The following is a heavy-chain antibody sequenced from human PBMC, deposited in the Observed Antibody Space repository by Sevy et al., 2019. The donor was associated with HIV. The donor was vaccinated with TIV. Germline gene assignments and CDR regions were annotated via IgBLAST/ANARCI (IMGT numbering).Heavy chain of an antibody. J-gene: IGHJ4*02. CDR3: ARGGGNGWYYFDY. V-gene: IGHV1-69*13. CDR2: IIPILGTV. D-gene: IGHD6-19*01. CDR1: GGTFSSYG. Sequence: ASVKVSCKASGGTFSSYGISWVRQAPGQGLEWMGGIIPILGTVNYAQKFQGRVTITADESTKTAYMELSSLRSEDTAVYYCARGGGNGWYYFDYWGQETLLTVSS.